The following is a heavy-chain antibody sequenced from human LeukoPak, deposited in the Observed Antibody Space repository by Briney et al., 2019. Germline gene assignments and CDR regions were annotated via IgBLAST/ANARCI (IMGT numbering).Heavy chain of an antibody. V-gene: IGHV3-30*18. CDR3: AKDLSIVGSQGDY. CDR1: GFTFSSYW. Sequence: GGSLRLSCAASGFTFSSYWMSWVRQAPGKGLEWVAVISYDGSNKYYADSVKGRFTISRDNSKNTLYLQMNSLRAEDTAVYYCAKDLSIVGSQGDYWGQGTLVTVSS. J-gene: IGHJ4*02. D-gene: IGHD1-26*01. CDR2: ISYDGSNK.